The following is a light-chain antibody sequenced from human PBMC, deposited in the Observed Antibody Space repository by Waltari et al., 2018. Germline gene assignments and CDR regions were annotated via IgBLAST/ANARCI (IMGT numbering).Light chain of an antibody. CDR2: DAS. CDR3: QQYGNLAMDT. CDR1: QTISSNY. V-gene: IGKV3-20*01. Sequence: EIVLTQSPGTLSLSPGERATLSCRASQTISSNYLAWYQQKPGQAPRLVIYDASSRATGIPDRFSGSGSGTDFTLTISSLEPEDFAVYYCQQYGNLAMDTFGQGTKLEIK. J-gene: IGKJ2*01.